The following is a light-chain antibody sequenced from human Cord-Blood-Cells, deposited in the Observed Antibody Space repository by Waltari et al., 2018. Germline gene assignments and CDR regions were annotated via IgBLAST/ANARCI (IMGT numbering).Light chain of an antibody. J-gene: IGKJ2*01. CDR2: AAS. V-gene: IGKV1-39*01. CDR1: QDISNY. Sequence: DIQMTQSPSSLSASVGDSVTITCQASQDISNYLNWYQQKPGKAPKLLIYAASSLQSGVPSRFSGSGSGTDFTLTISSLQPEDFATYYCQQSYSTPYTFGQGTKLEIK. CDR3: QQSYSTPYT.